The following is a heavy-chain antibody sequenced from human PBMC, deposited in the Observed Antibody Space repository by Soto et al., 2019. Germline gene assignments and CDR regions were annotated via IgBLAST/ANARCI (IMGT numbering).Heavy chain of an antibody. CDR3: ARKDYGSGSGFDY. D-gene: IGHD3-10*01. CDR2: IYHSGST. J-gene: IGHJ4*02. Sequence: QLQLQESGSGLVKPSQTLSLTCAVSGGSISSGGYSWSWIRQPPGNGLEWIGYIYHSGSTYYNPSLKSRGTIAVDRSKNQFSLKLSSVTAADTAVYYCARKDYGSGSGFDYWGQGTLVTVSS. CDR1: GGSISSGGYS. V-gene: IGHV4-30-2*01.